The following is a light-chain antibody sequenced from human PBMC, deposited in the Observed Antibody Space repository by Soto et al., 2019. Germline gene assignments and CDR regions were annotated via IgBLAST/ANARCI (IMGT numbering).Light chain of an antibody. CDR1: QSVSSN. CDR2: GAS. V-gene: IGKV3-15*01. Sequence: EIVMTQSPATLSVSPGERATLSCRASQSVSSNLAWYQQKPGQAPRFLIYGASTRATGIPARFSGSGSGTEFTLTISSLQSEDFAVYYCQQYYRWPPLTFGGGTKVEI. J-gene: IGKJ4*01. CDR3: QQYYRWPPLT.